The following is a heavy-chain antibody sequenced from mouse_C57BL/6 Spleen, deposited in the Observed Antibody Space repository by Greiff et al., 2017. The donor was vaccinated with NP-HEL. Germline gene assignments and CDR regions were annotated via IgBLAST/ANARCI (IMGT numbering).Heavy chain of an antibody. CDR2: ISSGGDYI. Sequence: EVMLVESGEGLVKPGGSLKLSCAASGFTFSSYAMSWVRQTPEKRLEWVAYISSGGDYIYYADTVKGRFTISRDNARNTLYLQMSSLKSEDTAMYYWTRGEGHLRGYFHGWGTGTTVNVS. CDR1: GFTFSSYA. V-gene: IGHV5-9-1*02. J-gene: IGHJ1*03. CDR3: TRGEGHLRGYFHG.